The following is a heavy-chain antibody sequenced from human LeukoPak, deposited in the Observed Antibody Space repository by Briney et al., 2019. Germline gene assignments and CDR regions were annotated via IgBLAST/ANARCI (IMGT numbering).Heavy chain of an antibody. Sequence: SETLSLNYTVSGGSVSGTTYWIPQPPGKGLEGIGSIFYSGSTYYNPPLKSRVNISVDTSKNPISLMLQPPTRPDTAVYYCARPRTAFASHDSFYYWGQGTLVTVSS. CDR1: GGSVSGTTY. J-gene: IGHJ4*02. D-gene: IGHD3-16*01. V-gene: IGHV4-39*01. CDR2: IFYSGST. CDR3: ARPRTAFASHDSFYY.